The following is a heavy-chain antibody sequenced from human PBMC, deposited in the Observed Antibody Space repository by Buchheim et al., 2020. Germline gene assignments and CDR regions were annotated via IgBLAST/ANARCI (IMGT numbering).Heavy chain of an antibody. Sequence: QVQLVESGGGVVQPGRSLRLSCAASGFTFSSYGMHWVRQAPGKGLEWVAVIWYDGSNKYYADSVKGRFTISRDNSKNTLYLQMNSLRAEDTAVYYCARDELRITMVRGVPRLVDYWGQGTL. CDR3: ARDELRITMVRGVPRLVDY. D-gene: IGHD3-10*01. CDR2: IWYDGSNK. V-gene: IGHV3-33*01. J-gene: IGHJ4*02. CDR1: GFTFSSYG.